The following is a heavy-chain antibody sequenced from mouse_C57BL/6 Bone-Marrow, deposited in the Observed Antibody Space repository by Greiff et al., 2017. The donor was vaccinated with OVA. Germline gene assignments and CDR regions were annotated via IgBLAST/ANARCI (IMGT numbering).Heavy chain of an antibody. D-gene: IGHD1-1*01. CDR2: IYPGSGST. V-gene: IGHV1-55*01. Sequence: QVQLQQPGAELVKPGASVKMSCKASGYTFTSYWITWVKQRPGHGLEWIGDIYPGSGSTNYNEKCKSKATRTVDTSSSTAYMQLSSLTSDDSAVYYCARTTVVRYAMDFWGQGTSVTVSS. CDR3: ARTTVVRYAMDF. J-gene: IGHJ4*01. CDR1: GYTFTSYW.